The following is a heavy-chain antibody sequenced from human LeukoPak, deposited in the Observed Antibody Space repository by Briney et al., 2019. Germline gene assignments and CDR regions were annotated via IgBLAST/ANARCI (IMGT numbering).Heavy chain of an antibody. D-gene: IGHD6-13*01. CDR3: TRGPGSTWYSDY. V-gene: IGHV3-53*05. CDR1: VFTVSINY. J-gene: IGHJ4*02. CDR2: IYSGGDT. Sequence: GGSLRHSCGASVFTVSINYMHWVRQAPGKGLEWVSIIYSGGDTYYADSVKGRFTISRDNSKNTLYLQMNNLRADDTAVYYCTRGPGSTWYSDYWGQGTLVTVSS.